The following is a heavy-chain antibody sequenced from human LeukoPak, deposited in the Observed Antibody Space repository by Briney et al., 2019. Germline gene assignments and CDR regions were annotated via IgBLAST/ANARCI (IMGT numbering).Heavy chain of an antibody. CDR3: AKAPRSSGASENNWFDP. Sequence: ASVKVSCKVSGYTLTELSMHWVRQAPGKGLEWMGGFDPEDGETIYAQKFQGRVTMTEDTSTDTAYMELSSLRAEDTAVYYCAKAPRSSGASENNWFDPWGQGTLATVSS. V-gene: IGHV1-24*01. CDR2: FDPEDGET. D-gene: IGHD1-26*01. CDR1: GYTLTELS. J-gene: IGHJ5*02.